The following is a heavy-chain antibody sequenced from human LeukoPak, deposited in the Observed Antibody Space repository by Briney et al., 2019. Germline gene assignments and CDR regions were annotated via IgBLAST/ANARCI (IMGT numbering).Heavy chain of an antibody. CDR1: GFTFSSYS. Sequence: GGSLRLSCAASGFTFSSYSMNWVRQAPGKGLEWVSYISSSSSTIYYADSVKGRFTISRDNAKNSLYLQMNSLRAEDTAVYYCARGPMVRGVDDAFDIWGQGTMVTVSS. V-gene: IGHV3-48*04. CDR3: ARGPMVRGVDDAFDI. D-gene: IGHD3-10*01. J-gene: IGHJ3*02. CDR2: ISSSSSTI.